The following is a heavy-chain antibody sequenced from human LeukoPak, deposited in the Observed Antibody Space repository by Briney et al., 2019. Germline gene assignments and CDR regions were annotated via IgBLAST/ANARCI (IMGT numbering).Heavy chain of an antibody. D-gene: IGHD3-9*01. Sequence: SETLSLTCTVSGASISSYYWNWIRQPPGKGLEWIGSILYSGSTNYNPSLKSRVSISVDTSKNQFSLKLSSVTAADTAVYYCVREHDWGDFDYWGQGALVTVSS. CDR1: GASISSYY. CDR3: VREHDWGDFDY. V-gene: IGHV4-59*01. CDR2: ILYSGST. J-gene: IGHJ4*02.